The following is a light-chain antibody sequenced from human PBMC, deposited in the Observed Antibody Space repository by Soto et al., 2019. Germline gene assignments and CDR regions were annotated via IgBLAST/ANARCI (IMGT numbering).Light chain of an antibody. J-gene: IGKJ1*01. V-gene: IGKV3D-15*01. CDR2: GAS. Sequence: EIVMTQSPATLSVSPGERATLSCRASQNVRSNLAWYQQKRGQAPRRLIYGASIRATGIPDRFSGSGSGTDFTLTISRLEPEDFALYYCQQYHTSPLTFGQGTKVDIK. CDR1: QNVRSN. CDR3: QQYHTSPLT.